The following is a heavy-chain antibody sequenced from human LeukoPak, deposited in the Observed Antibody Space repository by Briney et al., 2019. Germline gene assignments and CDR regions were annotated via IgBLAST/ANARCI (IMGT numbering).Heavy chain of an antibody. CDR2: IYYSGST. CDR3: ARHYYATGSSWSYYYYYYGMDV. CDR1: GGSISSSSYY. J-gene: IGHJ6*02. D-gene: IGHD6-13*01. Sequence: PSETLSLTCTVSGGSISSSSYYWGWIRQPPGKGLEWIVSIYYSGSTYYNPSLKSRVTISVDTSKNQFSLKLSSVTAADTAVYYCARHYYATGSSWSYYYYYYGMDVWGQGTTVTVSS. V-gene: IGHV4-39*01.